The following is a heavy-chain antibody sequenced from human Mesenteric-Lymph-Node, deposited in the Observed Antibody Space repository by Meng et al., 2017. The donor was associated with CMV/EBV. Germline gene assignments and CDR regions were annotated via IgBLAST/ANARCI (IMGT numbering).Heavy chain of an antibody. J-gene: IGHJ4*02. CDR2: IYYSGYT. V-gene: IGHV4-61*01. Sequence: SCTVSGGSVSSGSYYWTWIRQPPGKGLEWIGHIYYSGYTNYNPSLKSRVTISLDTAKKQFSLKLSSVTAADTAMYYCARDVVYSGTYQHNYYFDFWGQGTLVTVSS. D-gene: IGHD1-26*01. CDR3: ARDVVYSGTYQHNYYFDF. CDR1: GGSVSSGSYY.